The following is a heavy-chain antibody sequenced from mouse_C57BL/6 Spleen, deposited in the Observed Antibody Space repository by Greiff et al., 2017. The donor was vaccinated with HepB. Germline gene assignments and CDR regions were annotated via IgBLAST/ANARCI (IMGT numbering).Heavy chain of an antibody. CDR1: GYTFTSYW. V-gene: IGHV1-55*01. CDR2: IYPGSGST. J-gene: IGHJ1*03. Sequence: QVQLQQSGAELVKPGASVKMSCKASGYTFTSYWITWVKQRPGQGLEWIGDIYPGSGSTNYNEKFKSKATLTVDTSSSTAYMQLSSLTSEDSAVYYCALYGSSPWCFDVWGTGTTVTVSS. CDR3: ALYGSSPWCFDV. D-gene: IGHD1-1*01.